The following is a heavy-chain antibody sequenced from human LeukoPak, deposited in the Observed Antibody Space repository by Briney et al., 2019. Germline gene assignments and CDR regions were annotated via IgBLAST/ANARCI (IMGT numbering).Heavy chain of an antibody. CDR3: AKYQRQWLPKGGFDY. J-gene: IGHJ4*02. V-gene: IGHV3-48*04. CDR2: ISSSGSNI. CDR1: GFTFSSYS. D-gene: IGHD6-19*01. Sequence: GGSLRLSCAASGFTFSSYSMNWVRQAPGKGLEWVSYISSSGSNIYYADSVKGRFTISRDNAKNSLYLQMDNLRAEDTAVYYCAKYQRQWLPKGGFDYWGQGTLVTVSS.